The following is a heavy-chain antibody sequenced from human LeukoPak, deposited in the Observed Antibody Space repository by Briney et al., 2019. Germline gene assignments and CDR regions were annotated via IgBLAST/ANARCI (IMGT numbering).Heavy chain of an antibody. V-gene: IGHV3-23*01. Sequence: GGSLRLSCAASGFTFSSYAMSWVRQAPGKGLEWVSTISGSGAYTYYADSVKGRFTIPRDNSKNTLYLQMNSLRAEDTAVYYCAKYFASGSYYKLPHWGQGTLVTVSS. CDR3: AKYFASGSYYKLPH. D-gene: IGHD3-10*01. CDR2: ISGSGAYT. J-gene: IGHJ1*01. CDR1: GFTFSSYA.